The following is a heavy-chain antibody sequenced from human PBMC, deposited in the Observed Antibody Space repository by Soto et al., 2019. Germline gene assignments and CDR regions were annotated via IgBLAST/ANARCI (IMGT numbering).Heavy chain of an antibody. V-gene: IGHV5-10-1*01. CDR1: GYSFTSYW. CDR3: ARLHYYGSGSPH. Sequence: ESLKLSCQGSGYSFTSYWISWVRQMPGKGLEWMGRIDPSDSYTNYSPSFQGHVTISADKSISTAYLQWSSLKASDTAMYYCARLHYYGSGSPHWGQGTLVTVSS. CDR2: IDPSDSYT. D-gene: IGHD3-10*01. J-gene: IGHJ4*02.